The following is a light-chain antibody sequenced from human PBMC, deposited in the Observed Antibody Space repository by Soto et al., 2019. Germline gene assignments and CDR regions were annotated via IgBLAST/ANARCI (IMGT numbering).Light chain of an antibody. J-gene: IGKJ4*01. CDR3: QQTFSPYVS. CDR2: RSS. V-gene: IGKV1-39*01. Sequence: DIQMTQSPSSLSASLGDRVTITCRASQDIDTHLNWYQQKPGKAPRLLIFRSSALQSGVPSRFSGSGSGTEFTLTINSLQPEDFATYICQQTFSPYVSFGGGSKVEI. CDR1: QDIDTH.